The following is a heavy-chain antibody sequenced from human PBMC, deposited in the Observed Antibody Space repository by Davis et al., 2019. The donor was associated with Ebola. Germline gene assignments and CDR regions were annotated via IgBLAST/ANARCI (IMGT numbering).Heavy chain of an antibody. J-gene: IGHJ4*02. V-gene: IGHV3-72*01. CDR1: GFTFSDHY. D-gene: IGHD6-13*01. CDR2: SRNRANSYTT. CDR3: AKECEQQLVRVSFHY. Sequence: PGGSLRLSCAASGFTFSDHYMDWVRQAPGKGLEWVARSRNRANSYTTEYAASVKGRFTISREDSMNSLYLQMNSLETEDTAVYYCAKECEQQLVRVSFHYWGQGTLVTVSS.